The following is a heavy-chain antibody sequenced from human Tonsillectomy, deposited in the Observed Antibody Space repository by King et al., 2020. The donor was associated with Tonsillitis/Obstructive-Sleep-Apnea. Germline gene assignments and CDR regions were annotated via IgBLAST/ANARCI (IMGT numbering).Heavy chain of an antibody. CDR1: GGSISSGGYY. D-gene: IGHD5-18*01. Sequence: QLQESGPGLVKPSQTLSLTCTVSGGSISSGGYYWSWIRQHPGKGLEWIGYIYYSGSTYYNPSLKSRVTISVDTSKNQLSLKRRSVTAADTAVYYCARESSEYSYGVPGGGYYYGMDVWGQGTTVTVSS. V-gene: IGHV4-31*03. J-gene: IGHJ6*02. CDR3: ARESSEYSYGVPGGGYYYGMDV. CDR2: IYYSGST.